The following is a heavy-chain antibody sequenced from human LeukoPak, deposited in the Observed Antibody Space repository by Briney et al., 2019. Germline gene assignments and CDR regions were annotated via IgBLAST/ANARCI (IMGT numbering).Heavy chain of an antibody. Sequence: PGGSLRLSCAASGFTFSSYGMHWVRQAPGKGLEWVAVIWYDGSNKYYADSVKGRFTISRDNSKNTLYLQMNSLRAEDTAVYYCAKDVDHDSSGSDYWGQGTLVTVSS. CDR2: IWYDGSNK. D-gene: IGHD3-22*01. V-gene: IGHV3-33*06. J-gene: IGHJ4*02. CDR1: GFTFSSYG. CDR3: AKDVDHDSSGSDY.